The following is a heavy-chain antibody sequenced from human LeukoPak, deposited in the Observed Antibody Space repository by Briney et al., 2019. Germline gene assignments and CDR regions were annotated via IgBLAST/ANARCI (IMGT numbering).Heavy chain of an antibody. V-gene: IGHV3-21*01. CDR2: ISSSSSYI. D-gene: IGHD2-21*02. Sequence: GGSLRLSCAASGFTFSSYSMNWVRQAPGKGLEWVSSISSSSSYIYYADSVKGRFTISRDNAKNSLYLQMSRLRAEDTAVYHCAKACGGACLYGNYFDYWGQGILVTVSP. CDR3: AKACGGACLYGNYFDY. CDR1: GFTFSSYS. J-gene: IGHJ4*02.